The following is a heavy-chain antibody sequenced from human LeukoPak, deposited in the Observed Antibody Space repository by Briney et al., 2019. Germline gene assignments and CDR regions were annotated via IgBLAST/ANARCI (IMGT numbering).Heavy chain of an antibody. J-gene: IGHJ4*02. CDR2: IIPIFGTA. CDR3: ARDRRRYFDWLEPEGGFDY. V-gene: IGHV1-69*01. CDR1: GGTFSSYA. Sequence: SVKVSCKASGGTFSSYAISWVRQAPGQGLEWMGGIIPIFGTANYAQKFQGRVTITADESTSTAYMELSSLRSEDTAVYYCARDRRRYFDWLEPEGGFDYWGQGTLVTVSS. D-gene: IGHD3-9*01.